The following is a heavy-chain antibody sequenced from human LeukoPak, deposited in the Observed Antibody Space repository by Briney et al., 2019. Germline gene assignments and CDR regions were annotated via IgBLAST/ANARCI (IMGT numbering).Heavy chain of an antibody. V-gene: IGHV3-23*01. J-gene: IGHJ4*02. CDR3: ARDPNSVGPSLGLGG. D-gene: IGHD1-26*01. CDR1: GFTFSGYA. CDR2: VTGSAAST. Sequence: GGSLRLSCAASGFTFSGYAMSWVRQAPGKGLEWVSTVTGSAASTYYAESVKGRFTISRDNSKNTLYLQMNSLRAEDTAVYYCARDPNSVGPSLGLGGWGQGTLVTVSS.